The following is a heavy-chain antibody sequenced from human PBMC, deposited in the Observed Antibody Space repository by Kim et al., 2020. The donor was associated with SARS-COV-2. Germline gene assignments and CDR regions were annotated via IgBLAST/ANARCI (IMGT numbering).Heavy chain of an antibody. CDR1: GGSFSGYY. J-gene: IGHJ4*02. CDR3: ARGGHTPHNRRPCDY. Sequence: SETLSLTCAAYGGSFSGYYWSWIRQPPGKGLEWIGEINYSGSTKYNPYPKSRVTISLGTYKNQFSLKLSSVTAADTTVYYCARGGHTPHNRRPCDYCGQG. V-gene: IGHV4-34*01. D-gene: IGHD2-15*01. CDR2: INYSGST.